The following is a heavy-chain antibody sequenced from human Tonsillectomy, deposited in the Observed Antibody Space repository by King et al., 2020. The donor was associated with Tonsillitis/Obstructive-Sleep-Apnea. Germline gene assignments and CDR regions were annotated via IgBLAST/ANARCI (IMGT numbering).Heavy chain of an antibody. CDR3: ARDGTGDYDFWSGYRSHNWFDP. J-gene: IGHJ5*02. CDR2: ISSSSSYI. V-gene: IGHV3-21*01. Sequence: VQLVESGGGLVKPGGSLRLSCAASGFTFSSYSMNWVRQAPGKGLEGVSSISSSSSYIYYADSVKGRFTISRENAKNSLYLQMNSLRAEDTAVYYCARDGTGDYDFWSGYRSHNWFDPWGQGTLVTVSS. D-gene: IGHD3-3*01. CDR1: GFTFSSYS.